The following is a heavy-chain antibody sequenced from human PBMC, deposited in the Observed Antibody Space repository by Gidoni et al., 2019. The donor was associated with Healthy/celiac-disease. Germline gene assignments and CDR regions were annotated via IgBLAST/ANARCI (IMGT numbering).Heavy chain of an antibody. Sequence: VQLVQSAAEVKKPWESLKLSCKVSGYSFTSYWIGGVRQMPGKGLEWMGIIYPGDSDTRYSPSFQGQVTISADKSISTAYLQWSSLKAADTAMYYCARRAGHWYFDLWGRGTLVTVSS. CDR1: GYSFTSYW. J-gene: IGHJ2*01. V-gene: IGHV5-51*01. CDR2: IYPGDSDT. CDR3: ARRAGHWYFDL.